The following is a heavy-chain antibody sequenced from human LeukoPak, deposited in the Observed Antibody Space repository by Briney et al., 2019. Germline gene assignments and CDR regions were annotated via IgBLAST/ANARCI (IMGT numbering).Heavy chain of an antibody. CDR2: ISYDGSNK. V-gene: IGHV3-30*04. CDR1: GFTFSSYA. CDR3: ARDIAVAGGFDY. D-gene: IGHD6-19*01. J-gene: IGHJ4*02. Sequence: PGGSLRLSCVASGFTFSSYAMHWVRQAPGKGLEWVAVISYDGSNKYYADSVKGRFTISRDNSKNTLYLQMNSLRAEDTAVYYCARDIAVAGGFDYWGQGTLVTVSS.